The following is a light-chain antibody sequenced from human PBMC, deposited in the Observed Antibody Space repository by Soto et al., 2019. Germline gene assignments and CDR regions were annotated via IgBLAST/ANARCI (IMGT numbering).Light chain of an antibody. V-gene: IGKV1-39*01. Sequence: DIQMTQFPPSLSASVGDRVTITCRASQTISSYLNWYQQKPGKAPKLLIYAASSLHTGVPSRFSAHGSGTDFTLTISSLQPEDFATYYCQQSYGIPITFGKGTRLEIK. CDR3: QQSYGIPIT. CDR1: QTISSY. CDR2: AAS. J-gene: IGKJ5*01.